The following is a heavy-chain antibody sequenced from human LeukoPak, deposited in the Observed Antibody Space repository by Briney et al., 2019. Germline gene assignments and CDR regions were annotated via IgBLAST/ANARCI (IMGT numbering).Heavy chain of an antibody. D-gene: IGHD6-13*01. J-gene: IGHJ5*02. V-gene: IGHV1-69*13. CDR3: ARVRIAAAGNAGTALFDP. Sequence: VASVKVSCKASGYTFTSYYMHWVRQAPGQGLEWMGGIIPIFGTANYAQKFQGRVTITADESTSTAYMELSSLRSEDTAVYYCARVRIAAAGNAGTALFDPWGQGTLVTVSS. CDR2: IIPIFGTA. CDR1: GYTFTSYY.